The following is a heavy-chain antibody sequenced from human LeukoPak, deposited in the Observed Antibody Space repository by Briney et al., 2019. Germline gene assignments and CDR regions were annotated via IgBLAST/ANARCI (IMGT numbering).Heavy chain of an antibody. CDR2: IKQDGSEK. CDR1: GFTFSSYW. V-gene: IGHV3-7*05. CDR3: ARDPDYGDYAVSFDI. J-gene: IGHJ3*02. D-gene: IGHD4-17*01. Sequence: PGGSLRLSCAASGFTFSSYWMSWVRQAPGKGLEWVANIKQDGSEKYYVDSVKGRFTISRDNARNSLYLQMNSLRAEDTAVYYCARDPDYGDYAVSFDIWGQGTMVTVSS.